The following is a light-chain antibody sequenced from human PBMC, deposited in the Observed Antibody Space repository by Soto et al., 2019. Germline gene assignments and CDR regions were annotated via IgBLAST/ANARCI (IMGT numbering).Light chain of an antibody. V-gene: IGKV3-11*01. CDR3: QQRNNWPPAT. J-gene: IGKJ4*01. CDR2: DAS. CDR1: QSVGRH. Sequence: EIVLTQSQATLSLSPGERATLSCRASQSVGRHLAWYQQKPGQAPRLLIYDASNRATGVPARFSGSGSGTDFTLSISSLEPEDFAVYYCQQRNNWPPATFGGGTKVEIK.